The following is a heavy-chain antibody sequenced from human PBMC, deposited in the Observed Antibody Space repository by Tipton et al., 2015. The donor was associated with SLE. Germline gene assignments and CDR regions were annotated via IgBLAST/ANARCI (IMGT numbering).Heavy chain of an antibody. D-gene: IGHD3-10*01. CDR1: GGSFSGYY. CDR2: INHSGST. Sequence: TLSLTCAVYGGSFSGYYWSWIRQPPGKGLEWIGEINHSGSTNYNPSLKSRVTISVDTSKNQFSLKLSSVTAADTAVYYCARVYYPQGAFDIWSQGTMVTVSS. V-gene: IGHV4-34*01. J-gene: IGHJ3*02. CDR3: ARVYYPQGAFDI.